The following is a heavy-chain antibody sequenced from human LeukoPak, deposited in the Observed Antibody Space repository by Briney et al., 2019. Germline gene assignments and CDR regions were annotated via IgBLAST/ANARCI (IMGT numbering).Heavy chain of an antibody. D-gene: IGHD3-10*01. Sequence: LELVSYITCIGCTTYYPASLNGRFTIYRENYKKRLYLQMNSLRAEDTAIYYCARELFDFDYWGQGTLATVSS. V-gene: IGHV3-23*01. J-gene: IGHJ4*02. CDR3: ARELFDFDY. CDR2: ITCIGCTT.